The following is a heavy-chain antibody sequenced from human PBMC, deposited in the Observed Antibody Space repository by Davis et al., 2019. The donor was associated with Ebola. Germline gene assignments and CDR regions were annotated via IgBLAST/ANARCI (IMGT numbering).Heavy chain of an antibody. V-gene: IGHV4-31*03. CDR1: GGSISRGGSY. Sequence: LRLSCTVSGGSISRGGSYWTWIRQHPGKGLEWIGYIYYSGSTCYKPSLKSRVTISLDTSKNQFSLNLYSVTAADTAVYYCARDLRYDSSGYDYYFYMDAWGKGTTVTVSS. CDR3: ARDLRYDSSGYDYYFYMDA. J-gene: IGHJ6*03. CDR2: IYYSGST. D-gene: IGHD3-22*01.